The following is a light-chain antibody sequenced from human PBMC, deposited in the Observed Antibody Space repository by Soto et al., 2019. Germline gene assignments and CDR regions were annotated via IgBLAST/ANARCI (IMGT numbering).Light chain of an antibody. V-gene: IGKV1-5*03. CDR3: QQYNDYQYT. CDR1: QSIATW. Sequence: DIAMTQSPSTLSASVGYTVTITCRASQSIATWLAWYQQKPEKAPKLLIYKATNVQSGVPSRFSGSGSGTEFSLTISRLQPEDFAIYYCQQYNDYQYTFGQGTKLEIK. CDR2: KAT. J-gene: IGKJ2*01.